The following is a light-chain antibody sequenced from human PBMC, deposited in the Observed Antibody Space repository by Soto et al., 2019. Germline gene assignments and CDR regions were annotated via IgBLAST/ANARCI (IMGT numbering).Light chain of an antibody. CDR1: QDINSY. V-gene: IGKV1D-16*01. Sequence: DVQMTQSPSSLSASVGDRVTITCRASQDINSYLAWYQQKPGNAPKSLIYAASSLQTGVPSRFSGSESGTDFTLTISNLQPEDSATYYCQPDNIYPLTFGGGTKVEIK. CDR3: QPDNIYPLT. J-gene: IGKJ4*01. CDR2: AAS.